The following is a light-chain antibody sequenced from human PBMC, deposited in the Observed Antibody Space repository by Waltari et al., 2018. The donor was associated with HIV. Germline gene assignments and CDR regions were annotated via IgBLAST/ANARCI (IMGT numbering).Light chain of an antibody. CDR1: QTITRS. CDR3: QQYDLWPRT. Sequence: EILMTQSPATLSVSPGERATLSCRASQTITRSLVWYQQKPGQAPRLLIYGVSTRATGVPARFSGTGSGTEFTLTISSLQSEDFAVYYCQQYDLWPRTFGQGTKVEIK. V-gene: IGKV3-15*01. J-gene: IGKJ1*01. CDR2: GVS.